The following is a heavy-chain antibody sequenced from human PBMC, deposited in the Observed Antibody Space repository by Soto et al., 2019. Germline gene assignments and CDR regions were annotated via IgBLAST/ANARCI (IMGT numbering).Heavy chain of an antibody. D-gene: IGHD3-10*01. V-gene: IGHV4-30-2*03. CDR1: GGSISSGGYS. CDR3: ARLLMVRGVLCGMDV. CDR2: IYYSGNT. Sequence: SETLSLTCAVSGGSISSGGYSWSWIRQPPGKGLEWIGYIYYSGNTYYNASLKSRVTISVDTSKNHFSLKLSSVTAADTAIYYCARLLMVRGVLCGMDVWGQGTTVTVSS. J-gene: IGHJ6*02.